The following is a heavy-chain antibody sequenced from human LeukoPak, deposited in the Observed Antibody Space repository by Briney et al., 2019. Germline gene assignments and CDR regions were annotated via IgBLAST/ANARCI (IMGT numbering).Heavy chain of an antibody. J-gene: IGHJ4*02. CDR3: ARDSLDSWPLDY. V-gene: IGHV1-46*01. D-gene: IGHD2-15*01. Sequence: ASVKVSCKASGYTFTSYYMHWVRQAPGQGLEWMGRIKPSGGSTGYAQKFQGRVTMTRDMSTSTVYMELSSLRSEDTAVYYCARDSLDSWPLDYWGQGTLVTVSS. CDR1: GYTFTSYY. CDR2: IKPSGGST.